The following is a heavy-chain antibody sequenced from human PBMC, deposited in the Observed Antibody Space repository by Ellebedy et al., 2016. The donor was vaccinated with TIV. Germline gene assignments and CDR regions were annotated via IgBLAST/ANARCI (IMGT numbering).Heavy chain of an antibody. CDR1: GFTFSDYY. D-gene: IGHD3-10*01. V-gene: IGHV3-11*01. CDR2: ISSSGSNI. Sequence: GGSLRLXXVASGFTFSDYYMNWIRQAPGKGLEWVSYISSSGSNIYYADSVKGRFTISRDNAKKSLYLQMNSLRAGDTAVYYCARDGPAMVRGVIGHWGQGTLVTVSS. J-gene: IGHJ5*02. CDR3: ARDGPAMVRGVIGH.